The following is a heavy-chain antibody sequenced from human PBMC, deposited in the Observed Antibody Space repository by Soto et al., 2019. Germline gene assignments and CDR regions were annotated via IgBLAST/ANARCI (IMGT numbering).Heavy chain of an antibody. CDR2: IYTTGKT. V-gene: IGHV4-30-4*01. Sequence: QVHLQESGPGLLKPSQTLSLTCDVSGDFIGSGDYYWTWIRQPPGKGLEYIGYIYTTGKTYYNPPLKSLPFISLDTSKGQFFLRLTTVTAADTAMYYCARSLSSSSGYFDPWGQGTLVTVSS. CDR3: ARSLSSSSGYFDP. CDR1: GDFIGSGDYY. J-gene: IGHJ5*02. D-gene: IGHD6-6*01.